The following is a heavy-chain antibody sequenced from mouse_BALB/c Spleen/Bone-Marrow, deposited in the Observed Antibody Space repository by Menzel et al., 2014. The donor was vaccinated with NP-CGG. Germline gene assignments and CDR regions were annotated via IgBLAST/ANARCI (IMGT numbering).Heavy chain of an antibody. CDR3: GRSKYGNYDAMDY. Sequence: EVKLVESGPELVKPGASVKISCKASGYSFTGYFMNWVKQSHGKSLEWIGRINPYNGDTFCNQKFKGKATLTVDKSSSTAHMELLSLTSEDSAVYYCGRSKYGNYDAMDYWGQGTSVTVSS. D-gene: IGHD2-10*02. V-gene: IGHV1-37*01. CDR2: INPYNGDT. J-gene: IGHJ4*01. CDR1: GYSFTGYF.